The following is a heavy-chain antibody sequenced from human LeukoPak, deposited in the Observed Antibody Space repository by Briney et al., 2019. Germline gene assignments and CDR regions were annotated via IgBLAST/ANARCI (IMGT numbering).Heavy chain of an antibody. J-gene: IGHJ5*02. Sequence: SETLSLTCTVSGGSISSYYWSWLRQPPGKGLEWIGYIYYSGSTNYNPSLKSRVTISVDTSKNQFSLKLSSVTAADTAVYYCARDSSGYLGWFDPWGQGTLVTVSS. D-gene: IGHD3-22*01. CDR1: GGSISSYY. CDR3: ARDSSGYLGWFDP. V-gene: IGHV4-59*01. CDR2: IYYSGST.